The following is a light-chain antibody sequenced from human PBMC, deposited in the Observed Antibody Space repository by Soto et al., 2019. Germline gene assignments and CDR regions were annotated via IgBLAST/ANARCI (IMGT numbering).Light chain of an antibody. Sequence: QSVLTQPPSVSGAPGQRVTISCTGSSSNIGAGYDVHWYQQIPGTAPKLLIYGNSNRPSGVPDRFSGSKSGTSASLAITGLQAEDEADYYCQSYDSSLSALFGGGTKLTVL. CDR3: QSYDSSLSAL. CDR1: SSNIGAGYD. V-gene: IGLV1-40*01. CDR2: GNS. J-gene: IGLJ2*01.